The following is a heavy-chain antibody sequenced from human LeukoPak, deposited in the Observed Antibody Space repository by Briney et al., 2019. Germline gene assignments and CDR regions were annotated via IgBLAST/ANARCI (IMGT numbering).Heavy chain of an antibody. Sequence: SETLSLTCTVSGGSISSSSYYWGWIRQPPGKGLEWIGSIYYSGSTYYNPSLKSRVTISVDTSKNQFSLKLSSVTAADTAVYYCAREGSRGIDYWGQGTLLTVSS. V-gene: IGHV4-39*07. CDR2: IYYSGST. CDR3: AREGSRGIDY. D-gene: IGHD3-10*01. CDR1: GGSISSSSYY. J-gene: IGHJ4*02.